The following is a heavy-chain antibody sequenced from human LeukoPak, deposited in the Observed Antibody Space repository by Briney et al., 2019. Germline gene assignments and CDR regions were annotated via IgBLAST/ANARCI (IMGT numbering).Heavy chain of an antibody. D-gene: IGHD6-13*01. CDR1: GYSISSGSY. J-gene: IGHJ4*02. CDR3: SRQGSRSWYGDFDY. CDR2: IYHSEDT. V-gene: IGHV4-38-2*01. Sequence: SETLSLTCAVSGYSISSGSYWGWVRQPPGKGLEWIGSIYHSEDTYYNPSLRSRLTISVDKFKNQFSLKLTSMTAADTAVYYCSRQGSRSWYGDFDYWGQGTLVTVSS.